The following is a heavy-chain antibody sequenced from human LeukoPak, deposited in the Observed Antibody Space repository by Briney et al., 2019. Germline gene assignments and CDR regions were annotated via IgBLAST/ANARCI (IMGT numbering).Heavy chain of an antibody. V-gene: IGHV1-18*01. CDR2: ISAYNGNT. CDR3: ARPYYYGSGSLKFDY. CDR1: GYTFTSYG. Sequence: ASVKVSCKASGYTFTSYGISWVRQAPGQGLEWMGWISAYNGNTSYAQKLQGRVTMTTDTSTSTAYMELRSLRSDDTAVYYCARPYYYGSGSLKFDYWGQGTLVTVSS. J-gene: IGHJ4*02. D-gene: IGHD3-10*01.